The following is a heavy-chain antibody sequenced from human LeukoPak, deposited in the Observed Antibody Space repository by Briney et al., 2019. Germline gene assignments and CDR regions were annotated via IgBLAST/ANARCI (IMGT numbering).Heavy chain of an antibody. D-gene: IGHD3-22*01. CDR1: GFTFSAYA. CDR3: AKGAMPYYDGSGYNYFDY. Sequence: GGSLRLSCAVSGFTFSAYAMSWVRQAPGKGLEWVSAMSGSGGMTYYADSVKGRFSISRDNSKNTLHLQMNSLRADDTAVYYCAKGAMPYYDGSGYNYFDYWGQGTPVTVSS. V-gene: IGHV3-23*01. CDR2: MSGSGGMT. J-gene: IGHJ4*02.